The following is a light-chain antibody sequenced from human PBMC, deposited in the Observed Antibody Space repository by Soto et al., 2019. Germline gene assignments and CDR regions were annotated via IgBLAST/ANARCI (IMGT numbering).Light chain of an antibody. V-gene: IGKV1-39*01. CDR3: QQSYSTLALT. J-gene: IGKJ4*01. Sequence: DIQMTQSPSTLSSSLGDRVTITCRASQSISSYLNWYQQKPGKAPKLLIYAASSLQSGVPSRFSGSGSGTDFTLTISSLQPEDFATYYGQQSYSTLALTFGGGTKVDIK. CDR1: QSISSY. CDR2: AAS.